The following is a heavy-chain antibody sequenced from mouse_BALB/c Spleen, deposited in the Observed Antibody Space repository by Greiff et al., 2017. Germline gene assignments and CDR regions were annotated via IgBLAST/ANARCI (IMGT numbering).Heavy chain of an antibody. Sequence: LQQPGSELVRPGASVKLSCKASGYTFTSYWMHWVKQRPGQGLEWIGNIYPGSGSTNYDEKFKSKATLTVDTSSSTAYMQLSSLTSEDSAVYYCTRLPYDGYGAMDYWGQGTSVTGSS. D-gene: IGHD2-3*01. V-gene: IGHV1S22*01. CDR3: TRLPYDGYGAMDY. CDR1: GYTFTSYW. CDR2: IYPGSGST. J-gene: IGHJ4*01.